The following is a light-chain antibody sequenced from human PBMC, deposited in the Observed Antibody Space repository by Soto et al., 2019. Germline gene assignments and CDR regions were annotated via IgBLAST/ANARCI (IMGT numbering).Light chain of an antibody. Sequence: DIVMTQSPDSLAVSLGERATINCKSSQSVLYSSNNKNYLAWYQQKPGQPPKLLIYWASTRESGVPDRFSGSGSGTDFTLTISSLQAEDVAVYYCQQYYSTPLMFGQGTKV. CDR3: QQYYSTPLM. CDR2: WAS. CDR1: QSVLYSSNNKNY. J-gene: IGKJ1*01. V-gene: IGKV4-1*01.